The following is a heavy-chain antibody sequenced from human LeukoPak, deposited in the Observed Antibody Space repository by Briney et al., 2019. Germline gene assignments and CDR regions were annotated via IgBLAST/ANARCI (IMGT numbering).Heavy chain of an antibody. J-gene: IGHJ5*02. CDR2: ISWNSGSI. Sequence: PGRSLRLSCAASGFTFDDYAMHWVRQAPGKGLEWVSGISWNSGSIGYADSVKGRLTISRDNAKNSLYLQMNSLRAEDTALYYCAKDIGRGYGYGWFDPWGQGTLVTVSS. V-gene: IGHV3-9*01. D-gene: IGHD5-18*01. CDR1: GFTFDDYA. CDR3: AKDIGRGYGYGWFDP.